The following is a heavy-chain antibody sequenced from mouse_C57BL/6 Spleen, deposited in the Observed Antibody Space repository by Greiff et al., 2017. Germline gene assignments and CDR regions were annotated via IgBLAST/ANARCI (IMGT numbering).Heavy chain of an antibody. J-gene: IGHJ2*01. Sequence: EVNVVESGGGLVKPGGSLKLSCAASGFTFSDYGMHWVRQAPEKGLEWVAYISSGSSTIYYADTVKGRFTISRDNAKNTLFLQMTSLRSEDTAMYYCAKNYDGYFDYFDYWGQGTTLTVSS. CDR3: AKNYDGYFDYFDY. CDR1: GFTFSDYG. V-gene: IGHV5-17*01. CDR2: ISSGSSTI. D-gene: IGHD2-3*01.